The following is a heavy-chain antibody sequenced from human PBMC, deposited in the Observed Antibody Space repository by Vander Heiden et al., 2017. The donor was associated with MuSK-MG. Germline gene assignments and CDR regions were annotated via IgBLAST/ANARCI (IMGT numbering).Heavy chain of an antibody. CDR3: AKGDHDSSGYFPPSFDY. CDR1: GFTFSIYA. D-gene: IGHD3-22*01. CDR2: ISGSGTNT. J-gene: IGHJ4*02. V-gene: IGHV3-23*01. Sequence: EVQLLESGGGLVQPGGSLRPSCAASGFTFSIYAMSWVRQAPGKGLEWVSLISGSGTNTYYADSVKGRFNISRDNSKNTLYLQMNSLRVEDTAIYYCAKGDHDSSGYFPPSFDYWGQGTLVTVSS.